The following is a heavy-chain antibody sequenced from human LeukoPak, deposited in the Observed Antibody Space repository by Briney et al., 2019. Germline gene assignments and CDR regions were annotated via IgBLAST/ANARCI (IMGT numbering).Heavy chain of an antibody. CDR2: ISGSGGST. D-gene: IGHD3-22*01. CDR3: ARQPYYDSSGPFDY. Sequence: PGGSLRLSCAASGFTFSSYAMSWVRQAPGKGLEWVSAISGSGGSTYYADSVKGRFTISRDNAQNSLYLQMNSLRAEDTAVYYCARQPYYDSSGPFDYWGQGTLVTVSS. CDR1: GFTFSSYA. J-gene: IGHJ4*02. V-gene: IGHV3-23*01.